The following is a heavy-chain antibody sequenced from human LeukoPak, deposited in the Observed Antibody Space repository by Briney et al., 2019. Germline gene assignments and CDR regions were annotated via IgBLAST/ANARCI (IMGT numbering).Heavy chain of an antibody. J-gene: IGHJ4*02. Sequence: ASVKVSCKASGYTFTGYYIHWLRQAPGQGLEWMGRINPNSGGTNYAQKFQGRVTMTRDTSISTAYMELSRLRSDDTAVYYCAREYYDFWSGYVTPLDYWGQGTLVTVSS. D-gene: IGHD3-3*01. V-gene: IGHV1-2*06. CDR2: INPNSGGT. CDR1: GYTFTGYY. CDR3: AREYYDFWSGYVTPLDY.